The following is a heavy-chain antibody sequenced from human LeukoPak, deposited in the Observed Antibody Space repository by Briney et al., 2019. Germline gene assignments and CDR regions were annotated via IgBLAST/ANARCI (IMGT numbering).Heavy chain of an antibody. D-gene: IGHD5-12*01. V-gene: IGHV3-11*01. CDR3: XXXXXXXXXXIGSTHDY. CDR2: ISSSGSTI. J-gene: IGHJ4*02. Sequence: PGGSLRLSCAASGFTFSDYYMSWIRQAPGKGLEWVSYISSSGSTIYYADSVKGRFTISRDNAKNSLYLQMNSLRAEDTAVYYCXXXXXXXXXXIGSTHDYWGQGTLVTVSX. CDR1: GFTFSDYY.